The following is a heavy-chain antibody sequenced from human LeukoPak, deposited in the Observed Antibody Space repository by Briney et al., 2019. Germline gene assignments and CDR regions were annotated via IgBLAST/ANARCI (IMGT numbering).Heavy chain of an antibody. CDR2: IYPGDSDT. Sequence: GESLKISCKGSGYSFTSYWIGWVRQMPGKGLEWMGIIYPGDSDTRYSPSFQGQVTISADKSISTAYLQWSSLKASDTAMYYCARPYDSTGYYDSGIDYWGQGTLVTVSS. V-gene: IGHV5-51*01. CDR1: GYSFTSYW. CDR3: ARPYDSTGYYDSGIDY. J-gene: IGHJ4*02. D-gene: IGHD3-22*01.